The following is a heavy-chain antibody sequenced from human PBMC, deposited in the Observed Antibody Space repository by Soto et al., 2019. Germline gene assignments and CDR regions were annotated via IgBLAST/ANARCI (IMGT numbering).Heavy chain of an antibody. CDR3: ATEPGGAYDI. D-gene: IGHD3-10*01. Sequence: EAQLVESGGGLVQSGGSLRLSCAASGIRLSTYWMSWVRQAPGKGLEWVANIKGDGSEKHYVDSVSGRLTISRDNAKNSFYRKMNGRRVEDAAVYYCATEPGGAYDIWGKGTMVPVSS. V-gene: IGHV3-7*03. CDR2: IKGDGSEK. J-gene: IGHJ3*02. CDR1: GIRLSTYW.